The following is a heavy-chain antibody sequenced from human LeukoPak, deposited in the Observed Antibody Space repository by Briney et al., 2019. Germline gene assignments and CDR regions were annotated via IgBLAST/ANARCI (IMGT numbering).Heavy chain of an antibody. CDR3: ARAGDGDYFGEVFDY. Sequence: GGSLRLSCAASGFTSSSYWMHWVRQAPGKGLVWVSRINSDGSSTSYADSVKGRFTISRDNAKNTLYLQMNSLRAEDTAVYYCARAGDGDYFGEVFDYWGQGTLVTVSS. CDR2: INSDGSST. J-gene: IGHJ4*02. V-gene: IGHV3-74*01. CDR1: GFTSSSYW. D-gene: IGHD4-17*01.